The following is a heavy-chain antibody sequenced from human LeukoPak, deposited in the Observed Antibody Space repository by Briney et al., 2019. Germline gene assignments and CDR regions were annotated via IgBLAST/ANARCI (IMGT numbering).Heavy chain of an antibody. D-gene: IGHD5-18*01. J-gene: IGHJ6*02. CDR2: IYYSGST. CDR1: GGSISSYY. CDR3: ARHGAGYSHGYEVGMDV. Sequence: SETLSLTCTVSGGSISSYYWSWIRQPPGKGLEWIGYIYYSGSTNYNPSLKSRVTISVDTSKNQFSLKLSSVTAADTAVYYCARHGAGYSHGYEVGMDVWGQGTTVTVSS. V-gene: IGHV4-59*08.